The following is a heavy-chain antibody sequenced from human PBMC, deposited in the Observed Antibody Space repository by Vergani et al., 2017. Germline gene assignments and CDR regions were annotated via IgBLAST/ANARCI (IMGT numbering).Heavy chain of an antibody. CDR2: VSFRGDT. J-gene: IGHJ5*02. CDR1: GYSVNSYY. CDR3: ASDTHSGQRADR. V-gene: IGHV4-59*02. D-gene: IGHD6-19*01. Sequence: QVKLQESGPGLVKPSETLSLTCTVSGYSVNSYYWSWIRQPPGKGLEWMGYVSFRGDTLYDPSVKGRMTISLNTSSNQFSLYLTSVTAADTAVYYCASDTHSGQRADRWGQGILVTVTS.